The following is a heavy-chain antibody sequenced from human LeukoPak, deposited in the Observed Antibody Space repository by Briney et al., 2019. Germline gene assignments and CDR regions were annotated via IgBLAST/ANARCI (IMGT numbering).Heavy chain of an antibody. J-gene: IGHJ3*02. Sequence: SETLSLTCTVSGYSISSGYYWGWIRQPPGKGLEWIGSIYHSGSTYYNPSLKSRVTISVDTSKNQFSLKLSSVTAADTAVYYCARGAYDDAFDIGGQGTMVTVSS. CDR2: IYHSGST. D-gene: IGHD3-22*01. CDR3: ARGAYDDAFDI. CDR1: GYSISSGYY. V-gene: IGHV4-38-2*02.